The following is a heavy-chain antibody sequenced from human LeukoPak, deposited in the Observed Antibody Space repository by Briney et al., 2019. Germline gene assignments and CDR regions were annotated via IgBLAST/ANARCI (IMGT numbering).Heavy chain of an antibody. CDR1: GYTFTSYY. CDR2: INPSGGST. V-gene: IGHV1-46*01. CDR3: ARATLSDYYFNY. J-gene: IGHJ4*02. Sequence: GASVKVSCKASGYTFTSYYMHWVRQAPGQGLEWLGIINPSGGSTSHAQKFQGRLTMTRDTSTSTVYMELNSLRSEDTAVYFCARATLSDYYFNYWGQGTLVTVSS.